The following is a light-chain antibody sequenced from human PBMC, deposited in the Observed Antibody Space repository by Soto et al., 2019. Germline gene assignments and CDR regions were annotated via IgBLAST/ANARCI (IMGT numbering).Light chain of an antibody. CDR1: QSISSW. CDR3: QQYNSYPWT. V-gene: IGKV1-5*03. Sequence: DIPMTQSPSTLSAFVGDRVTITCRASQSISSWLAWYQQKPGKAPKVLIYKASSLESGVPSRFSGSGSGTEFTLTISSLQPDDFATYYCQQYNSYPWTFGQGTEVEIK. J-gene: IGKJ1*01. CDR2: KAS.